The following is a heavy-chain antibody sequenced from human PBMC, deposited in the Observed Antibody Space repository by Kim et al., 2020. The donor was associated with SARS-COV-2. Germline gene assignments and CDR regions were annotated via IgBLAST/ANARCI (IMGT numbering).Heavy chain of an antibody. CDR1: GGSISSSSYY. D-gene: IGHD3-10*01. J-gene: IGHJ4*02. Sequence: SETLSLTCTVSGGSISSSSYYWGWIRQPPGKGLEWIGSIYYSRSTYYNPSLKSRVTISVDTSKNQFSLKLSSVTAADTAVYYCATPLYGSGSPTYDYWGQGTLVTVSS. V-gene: IGHV4-39*01. CDR3: ATPLYGSGSPTYDY. CDR2: IYYSRST.